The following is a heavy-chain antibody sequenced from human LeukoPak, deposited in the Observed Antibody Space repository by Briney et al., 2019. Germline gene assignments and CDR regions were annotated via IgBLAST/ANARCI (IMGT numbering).Heavy chain of an antibody. CDR1: GFTFSSYG. CDR2: IWYDGSNK. V-gene: IGHV3-33*01. D-gene: IGHD2-2*03. J-gene: IGHJ6*03. CDR3: ARDYLDIVVVPAAIHYYYYMDV. Sequence: TGGSLRLSCAASGFTFSSYGVHWVRQAPGKGLEWVAVIWYDGSNKYYADSVKGRFTISRDNSKNTLYLQMNSLRAEDTAVYYCARDYLDIVVVPAAIHYYYYMDVWGKGTTVTVSS.